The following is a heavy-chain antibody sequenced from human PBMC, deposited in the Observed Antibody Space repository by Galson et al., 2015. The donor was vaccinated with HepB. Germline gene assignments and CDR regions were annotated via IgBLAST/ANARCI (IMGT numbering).Heavy chain of an antibody. V-gene: IGHV2-70*11. CDR2: IDWDDDK. CDR3: ARTPDYYGSGAGELVVDMDV. CDR1: GFSLSTSGMC. Sequence: PALVKPTQTLTLTCTFSGFSLSTSGMCVSWIRQPPGKALEWLARIDWDDDKYYSTSLKTRLTISKDTSKNQVVLTMTNMDPVDTATYYCARTPDYYGSGAGELVVDMDVWGQGTTVTVSS. D-gene: IGHD3-10*01. J-gene: IGHJ6*02.